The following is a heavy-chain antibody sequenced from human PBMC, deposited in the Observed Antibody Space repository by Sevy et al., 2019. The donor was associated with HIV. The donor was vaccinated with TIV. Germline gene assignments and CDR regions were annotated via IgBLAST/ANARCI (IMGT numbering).Heavy chain of an antibody. V-gene: IGHV3-30-3*01. D-gene: IGHD1-1*01. Sequence: GGSLRLSCATSGFTFSSFSMHWVRQAPGKGLEWVATISYDGSNKYYADSVKGRFTISRDNSKNSLYLQMNGLRAEDTAVYCCALERLFSNVAEYFQNWGQGTLVTVSS. CDR1: GFTFSSFS. CDR3: ALERLFSNVAEYFQN. CDR2: ISYDGSNK. J-gene: IGHJ1*01.